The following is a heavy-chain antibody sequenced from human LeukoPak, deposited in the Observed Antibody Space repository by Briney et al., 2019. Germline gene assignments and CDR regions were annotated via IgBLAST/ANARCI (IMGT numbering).Heavy chain of an antibody. V-gene: IGHV3-30*18. CDR3: AKDSSGWFFYGMDV. CDR2: ISYDGSNK. Sequence: GGSPRLSCAASGFTFSSYGMHWVRQAPGKGLEWVAVISYDGSNKYYADSVKGRFTISRDNSKNTLYLQMNSLRAEDTAVYYCAKDSSGWFFYGMDVWGQGTTVTVSS. CDR1: GFTFSSYG. J-gene: IGHJ6*02. D-gene: IGHD6-19*01.